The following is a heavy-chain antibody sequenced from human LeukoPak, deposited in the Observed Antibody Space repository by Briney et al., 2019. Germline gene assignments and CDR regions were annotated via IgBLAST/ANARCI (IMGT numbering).Heavy chain of an antibody. V-gene: IGHV3-7*01. D-gene: IGHD2-15*01. CDR1: GFSISAYW. Sequence: GGSLRLSCAASGFSISAYWMSWVRQAPGKGLEWVANINQDGSDKYSVDSVKGRFTISRDNAKNSLYLEMNSLRAADTAVYYCARDLVVVGSSFSYGMDVWGQGTTVPVSS. J-gene: IGHJ6*02. CDR3: ARDLVVVGSSFSYGMDV. CDR2: INQDGSDK.